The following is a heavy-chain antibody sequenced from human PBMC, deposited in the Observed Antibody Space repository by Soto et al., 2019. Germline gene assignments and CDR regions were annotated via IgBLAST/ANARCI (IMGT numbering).Heavy chain of an antibody. Sequence: DVQLVESGGGLVQPGGSLRLSCAASGFTFSSYSMNWVRQAPGKGLEWVSYISSSSTIYYADSVKGRFTISRDNAKNSLYLQMNSLRAEDTAVYYCVALVVPAATSGYFDYWGQGTLVTVSS. CDR2: ISSSSTI. D-gene: IGHD2-2*01. J-gene: IGHJ4*02. V-gene: IGHV3-48*01. CDR3: VALVVPAATSGYFDY. CDR1: GFTFSSYS.